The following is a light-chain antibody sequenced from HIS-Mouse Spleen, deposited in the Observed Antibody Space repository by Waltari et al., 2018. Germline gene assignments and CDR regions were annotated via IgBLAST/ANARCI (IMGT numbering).Light chain of an antibody. CDR3: YSTDSSGNHRV. CDR2: EDS. CDR1: ALPKQY. J-gene: IGLJ2*01. V-gene: IGLV3-10*01. Sequence: SYELTQPPSVSVSPGQTARITCSGDALPKQYAYWYQQKSGQDPVLVIYEDSKRPSGIPERFSGSSSGTIAALTISGAQVEDEADYYCYSTDSSGNHRVFGGGTKLTVL.